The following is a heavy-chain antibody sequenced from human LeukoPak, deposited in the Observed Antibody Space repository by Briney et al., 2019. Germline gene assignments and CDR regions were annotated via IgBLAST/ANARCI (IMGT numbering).Heavy chain of an antibody. CDR1: GFTVSSNY. J-gene: IGHJ4*02. D-gene: IGHD2-2*02. Sequence: GGSLRLSCAASGFTVSSNYMSWVRQAPGKGLEWVSVIYSGGSTYYADSVKGRFTISRDNSKNTLYLQMNSLRSDDTAVYYCARDASSTTGYTPSGYWGQGTLVTVSS. CDR2: IYSGGST. CDR3: ARDASSTTGYTPSGY. V-gene: IGHV3-53*05.